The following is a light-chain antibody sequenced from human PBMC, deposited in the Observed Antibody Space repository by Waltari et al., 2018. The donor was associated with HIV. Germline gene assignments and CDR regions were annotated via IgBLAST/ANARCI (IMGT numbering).Light chain of an antibody. CDR2: EVS. CDR3: SSYTSSSTRV. CDR1: RSDLGGYNY. V-gene: IGLV2-14*01. Sequence: QSALTQPASVSGSPGQSITIPCTGTRSDLGGYNYVSWYQQRPGKAPKLMIYEVSNRPSGVSNRFSGSKSGNTASLTISGLQAEDEADYYCSSYTSSSTRVFGGGTNLTVL. J-gene: IGLJ3*02.